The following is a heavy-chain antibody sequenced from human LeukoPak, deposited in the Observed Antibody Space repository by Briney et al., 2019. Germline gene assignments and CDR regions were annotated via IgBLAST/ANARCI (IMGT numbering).Heavy chain of an antibody. CDR2: ITGSGAST. CDR1: GFTFSSYA. J-gene: IGHJ4*02. V-gene: IGHV3-23*01. Sequence: GASLRLSCAASGFTFSSYAMTWVRQAPGKGLEWVSHITGSGASTYYAASVKGRFPISRDNSNNSLYLQMNSLSADDTAVYYCARPHYDILTGYMYYFDYWGQGTLVTVSS. D-gene: IGHD3-9*01. CDR3: ARPHYDILTGYMYYFDY.